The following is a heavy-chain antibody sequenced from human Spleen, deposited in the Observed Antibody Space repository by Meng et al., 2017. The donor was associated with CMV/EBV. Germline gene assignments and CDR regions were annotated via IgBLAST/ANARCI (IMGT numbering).Heavy chain of an antibody. CDR2: IYGGPSST. D-gene: IGHD1-26*01. CDR1: GFSFSSYW. Sequence: GESLKISCAASGFSFSSYWMSWVRQAPGKGPQWVSIIYGGPSSTYYADSVKGRLTISRDDSKNTLYLQMNSLRVEDTAVYYCTTDPEGDPWELQYWFDPWGQGTLVTVSS. V-gene: IGHV3-23*03. J-gene: IGHJ5*02. CDR3: TTDPEGDPWELQYWFDP.